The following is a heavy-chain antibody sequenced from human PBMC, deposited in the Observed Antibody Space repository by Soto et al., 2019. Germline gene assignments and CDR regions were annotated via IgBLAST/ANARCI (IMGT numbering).Heavy chain of an antibody. CDR1: GFTFSSYW. J-gene: IGHJ4*02. D-gene: IGHD1-1*01. CDR2: IKQDGSEK. Sequence: LRLSCAASGFTFSSYWMSWVRQAPGKGLEWVANIKQDGSEKYYVDSVKGRFTISRDNAKNSLYLQMNSLRAEDTAVYYCARDMSDGNPLFDYWGQGTLVTVSS. V-gene: IGHV3-7*01. CDR3: ARDMSDGNPLFDY.